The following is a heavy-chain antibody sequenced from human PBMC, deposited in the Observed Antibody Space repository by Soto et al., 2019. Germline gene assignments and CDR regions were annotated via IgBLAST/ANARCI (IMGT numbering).Heavy chain of an antibody. CDR1: GYTLTELS. Sequence: ASVKVSCKVSGYTLTELSMHWVRQAPGKGLEWMGGFDPEDGETIYAQKFQGRVTVTEDTSTDTAYMELSSLGSEDTAVYYCATLGVRALDYWGQGTLVTVSS. V-gene: IGHV1-24*01. CDR2: FDPEDGET. J-gene: IGHJ4*02. CDR3: ATLGVRALDY.